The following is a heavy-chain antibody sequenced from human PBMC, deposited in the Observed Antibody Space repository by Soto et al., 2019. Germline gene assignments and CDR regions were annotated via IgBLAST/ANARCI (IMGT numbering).Heavy chain of an antibody. V-gene: IGHV3-23*01. D-gene: IGHD2-8*01. J-gene: IGHJ3*02. CDR3: AKDLAYCTNGVCYTAFDI. CDR1: GFTFSSYA. Sequence: GGSLRLSCAASGFTFSSYAMSWVRQAPGKGLEWVSAISGSGGSTYYADSVKGRFTISRDNSKNTLYLQMNSLRAEDTAVYYCAKDLAYCTNGVCYTAFDIGGQGTMVTVSS. CDR2: ISGSGGST.